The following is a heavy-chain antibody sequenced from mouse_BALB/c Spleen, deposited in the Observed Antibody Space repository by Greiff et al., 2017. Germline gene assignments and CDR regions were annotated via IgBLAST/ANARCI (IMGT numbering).Heavy chain of an antibody. Sequence: QVQLQQSGAELAKPGASVKMSCKASGYTFTSYWMHWVKQRPGQGLEWIGYINPSTGYTEYNQKFKDKATLTADKSSSTAYMQLSSLTSEDSAFYYCANIWYLDYWGQGTTLTVSS. J-gene: IGHJ2*01. D-gene: IGHD2-1*01. V-gene: IGHV1-7*01. CDR3: ANIWYLDY. CDR2: INPSTGYT. CDR1: GYTFTSYW.